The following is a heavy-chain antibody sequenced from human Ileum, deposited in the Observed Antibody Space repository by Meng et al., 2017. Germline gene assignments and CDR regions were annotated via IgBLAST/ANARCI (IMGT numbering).Heavy chain of an antibody. Sequence: SETLSLTCTVSGGSISSYYWSWIRQPPGKGLEWIGYIYYSGSTNYNPSLKSRVTMSVDTSKNQFSLKLSSVTAADTAVYYCARGSGYYYNFDYWGQGTLVTVSS. CDR2: IYYSGST. D-gene: IGHD3-22*01. J-gene: IGHJ4*02. CDR1: GGSISSYY. CDR3: ARGSGYYYNFDY. V-gene: IGHV4-59*01.